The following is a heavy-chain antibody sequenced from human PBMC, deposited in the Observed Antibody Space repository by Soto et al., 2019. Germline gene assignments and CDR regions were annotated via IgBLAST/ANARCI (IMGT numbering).Heavy chain of an antibody. CDR2: ISGSGGST. J-gene: IGHJ5*02. CDR3: AKDSPSYYYDSSGYPRPTPGHNNWFDP. CDR1: GFTFSSYA. V-gene: IGHV3-23*01. D-gene: IGHD3-22*01. Sequence: TGGSLRLSCAASGFTFSSYAMSWVRQAPGKGLEWVSAISGSGGSTYYADSVKGRFTISRDNSKNTLYLQMNSLRAEDTAVYYCAKDSPSYYYDSSGYPRPTPGHNNWFDPWGQGTLVTVSS.